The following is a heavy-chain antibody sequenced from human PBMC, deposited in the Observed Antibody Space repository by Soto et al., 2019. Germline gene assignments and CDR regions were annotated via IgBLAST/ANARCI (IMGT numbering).Heavy chain of an antibody. Sequence: EVQLVESGGGLVQPGGSLRLSCAASGFTFSSYDMHWVRQATGKGLEWVSAIGTAGDTYYPGSVKGRFTISRENAKNSLYLQMNSLRAGDTAVYYCARGRADNSSGWYGGMDVWGQGTTVTVSS. V-gene: IGHV3-13*04. CDR3: ARGRADNSSGWYGGMDV. D-gene: IGHD6-19*01. J-gene: IGHJ6*02. CDR2: IGTAGDT. CDR1: GFTFSSYD.